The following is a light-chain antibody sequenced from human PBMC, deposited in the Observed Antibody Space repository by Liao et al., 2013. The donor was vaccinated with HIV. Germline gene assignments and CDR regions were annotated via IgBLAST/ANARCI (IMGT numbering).Light chain of an antibody. J-gene: IGLJ1*01. V-gene: IGLV3-1*01. CDR3: QSWDSNTAV. CDR2: EDD. CDR1: KLGDKY. Sequence: SYELTQPPSVAVSPGQTASIPCSGDKLGDKYACWYQQKPGQSPVLVIYEDDKRPSGIPERVSGSASGNTATLTISGTQAMDEADYYCQSWDSNTAVFGPGTKLTVL.